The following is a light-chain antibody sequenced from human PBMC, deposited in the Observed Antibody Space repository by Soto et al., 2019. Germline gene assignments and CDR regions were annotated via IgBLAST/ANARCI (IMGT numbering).Light chain of an antibody. V-gene: IGKV1-39*01. J-gene: IGKJ2*02. CDR1: QSIVSD. CDR3: QQSYSTPCT. CDR2: TAS. Sequence: DIQMTQSPSSLSVSVGDRVTSTCRASQSIVSDLNWYQQKLGKAPKLLIYTASNLQRGVPSRFSGSGSGTDFTLTISNLQPEDFATYYCQQSYSTPCTFGQGTKLEIK.